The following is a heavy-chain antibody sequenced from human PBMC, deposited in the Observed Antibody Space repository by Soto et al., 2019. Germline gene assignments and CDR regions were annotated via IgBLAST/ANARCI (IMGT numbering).Heavy chain of an antibody. CDR3: ASLISTVTTDTSFDY. J-gene: IGHJ4*02. V-gene: IGHV3-7*01. CDR2: IKQDGGET. CDR1: GFTFSSYW. Sequence: EVQLVESGGGLVQPGGSLRLSCAASGFTFSSYWMSWVRQAPGKGLEWVANIKQDGGETYYVDSVKGRFTISRDNAKNSLYLQMNSLRVEDTAVYYCASLISTVTTDTSFDYWGQGTLVTVSS. D-gene: IGHD4-17*01.